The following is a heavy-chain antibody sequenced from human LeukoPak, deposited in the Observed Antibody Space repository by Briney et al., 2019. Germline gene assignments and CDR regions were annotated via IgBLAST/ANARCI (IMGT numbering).Heavy chain of an antibody. CDR1: GGTFSSYA. V-gene: IGHV1-69*04. J-gene: IGHJ5*02. D-gene: IGHD6-13*01. CDR3: ASAPDIKAAAGKSIWFDP. Sequence: ASVKVSCKASGGTFSSYAISWVRQAPGQGLEWMGRIIPILGIANYAQKFQGRVTITADKSTSTAYMELSSLRSEDTAVYYCASAPDIKAAAGKSIWFDPWGQGTLVTVSS. CDR2: IIPILGIA.